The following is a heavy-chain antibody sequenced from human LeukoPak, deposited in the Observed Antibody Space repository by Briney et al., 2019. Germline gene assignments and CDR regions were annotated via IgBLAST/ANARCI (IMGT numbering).Heavy chain of an antibody. CDR2: ISSSSSYI. Sequence: PGGSLRLSCVASGFTFSSHGMNWVRQAPGKGLEWVSSISSSSSYIYYADSVKGRFTISRDNAKNSLYLQMNSLRAEDTAVYYCARDLTYGSGSFDYWGQGTLVTVSS. J-gene: IGHJ4*02. V-gene: IGHV3-21*01. CDR1: GFTFSSHG. D-gene: IGHD3-10*01. CDR3: ARDLTYGSGSFDY.